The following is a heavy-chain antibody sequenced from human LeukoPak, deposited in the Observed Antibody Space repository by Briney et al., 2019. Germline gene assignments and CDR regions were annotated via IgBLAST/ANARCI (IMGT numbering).Heavy chain of an antibody. CDR1: GFTFSSYG. CDR2: IRYDGSNK. J-gene: IGHJ4*02. CDR3: AKPADDFWSGQTHFDY. D-gene: IGHD3-3*01. Sequence: GGSLRLSCAASGFTFSSYGMHWLRQAPGKGLEWVAFIRYDGSNKYYADSVKGRFTISRDNSKNTLYLQMNSLRAEDTAVYYCAKPADDFWSGQTHFDYWGQGTLVTVSS. V-gene: IGHV3-30*02.